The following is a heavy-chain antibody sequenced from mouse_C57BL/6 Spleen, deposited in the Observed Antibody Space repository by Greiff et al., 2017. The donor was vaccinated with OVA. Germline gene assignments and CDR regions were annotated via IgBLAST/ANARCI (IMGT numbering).Heavy chain of an antibody. D-gene: IGHD3-3*01. CDR1: GYTFTDYY. J-gene: IGHJ2*01. Sequence: VQLQQSGPELVKPGASVKISCKASGYTFTDYYINWVKQRPGQGLEWIGWIFPGSGSTYYNEKFKGKATLTVDTSSSTAYMLLSSLTSEDSAVYFCARGPRGDESYFDYWGQGTTLTVSS. CDR3: ARGPRGDESYFDY. V-gene: IGHV1-75*01. CDR2: IFPGSGST.